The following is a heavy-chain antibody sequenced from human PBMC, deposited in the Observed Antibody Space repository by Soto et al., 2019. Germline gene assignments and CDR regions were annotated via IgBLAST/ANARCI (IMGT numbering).Heavy chain of an antibody. J-gene: IGHJ6*03. Sequence: SETLSLTCTVSGGSISGYYWSWIRQPPGKRLEWIGYIYYTGSTNYNPPLRSRVTISIDTSKNQFSLQLSSVTAADTAVYYCARGILFFGEDTRVYYMYVWGKGTTVTVSS. CDR2: IYYTGST. D-gene: IGHD3-10*01. CDR1: GGSISGYY. CDR3: ARGILFFGEDTRVYYMYV. V-gene: IGHV4-59*08.